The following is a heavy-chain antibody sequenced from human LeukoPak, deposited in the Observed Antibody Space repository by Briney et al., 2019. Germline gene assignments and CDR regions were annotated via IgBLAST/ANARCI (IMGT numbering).Heavy chain of an antibody. Sequence: GGSLRLSCAASGFSSNIYAMGWVRQAPGKGLEWVSVIGSGSVDKHYADTVRGRFDISRDNSKNRLFLQMNSLRVEDSGVYYCAKRVPLTALDSWGQGTLVTVSS. D-gene: IGHD3-3*01. V-gene: IGHV3-23*01. CDR3: AKRVPLTALDS. J-gene: IGHJ5*01. CDR1: GFSSNIYA. CDR2: IGSGSVDK.